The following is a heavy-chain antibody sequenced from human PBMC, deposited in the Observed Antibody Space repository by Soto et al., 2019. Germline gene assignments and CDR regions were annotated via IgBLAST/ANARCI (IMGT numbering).Heavy chain of an antibody. CDR1: GFTFSSYW. Sequence: EVQLVESGGGLVQPGGSLRLSCAASGFTFSSYWMHWVRQALGKGLVWVSRINGDGSNTNYADSVKGRFTISRNNAKNTLYMQMNSVRAGDTAVYYGARVPILGNWFHPWGQGTLVTVSS. CDR3: ARVPILGNWFHP. D-gene: IGHD7-27*01. J-gene: IGHJ5*02. CDR2: INGDGSNT. V-gene: IGHV3-74*01.